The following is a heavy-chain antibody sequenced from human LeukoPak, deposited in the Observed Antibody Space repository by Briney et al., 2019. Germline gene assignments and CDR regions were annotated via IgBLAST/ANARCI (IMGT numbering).Heavy chain of an antibody. CDR1: GYTFTGYY. J-gene: IGHJ4*02. Sequence: GASVKVSCKASGYTFTGYYMHWVRQAPGQGLEWMGWINLNSGGTNYAQKFQGRVTMTRDTSISTAYMELSRLRSDDTAVYYCASGSSGWWGLDYWGQGTLVTVSS. D-gene: IGHD6-19*01. CDR2: INLNSGGT. V-gene: IGHV1-2*02. CDR3: ASGSSGWWGLDY.